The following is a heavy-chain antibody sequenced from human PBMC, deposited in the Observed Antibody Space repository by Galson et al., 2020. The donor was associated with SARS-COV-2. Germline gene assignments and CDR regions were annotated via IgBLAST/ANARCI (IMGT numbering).Heavy chain of an antibody. J-gene: IGHJ4*02. Sequence: SKTLSLTCADYTGSFSGYYWSWIRQTPGKGLEWNGEINHRGSTNYNPSLRCRVTTSVDTSKNQIYLKMISVTDADAAVYYCAGGIPLPTTRSDQFDSWGRGTLVTV. CDR1: TGSFSGYY. CDR3: AGGIPLPTTRSDQFDS. D-gene: IGHD5-12*01. V-gene: IGHV4-34*01. CDR2: INHRGST.